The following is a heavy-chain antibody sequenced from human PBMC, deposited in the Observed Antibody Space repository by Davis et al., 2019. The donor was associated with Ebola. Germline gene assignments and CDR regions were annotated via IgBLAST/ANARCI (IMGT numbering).Heavy chain of an antibody. Sequence: PGGSLRLSCAASGFTFDDYGMHWVRQAPGKGLEWVAVISYDGSNKYYGDSVKGRFTISRDNSKDTLYLQMSSLRPEDTAVYYCARARPLIIDKYYYYMDVWGKGTTVTVS. V-gene: IGHV3-30*03. CDR2: ISYDGSNK. D-gene: IGHD2/OR15-2a*01. CDR3: ARARPLIIDKYYYYMDV. J-gene: IGHJ6*03. CDR1: GFTFDDYG.